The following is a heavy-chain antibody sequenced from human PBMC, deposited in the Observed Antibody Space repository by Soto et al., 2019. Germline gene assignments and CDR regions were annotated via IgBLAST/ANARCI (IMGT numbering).Heavy chain of an antibody. V-gene: IGHV3-33*01. Sequence: QVQLVESGGGVVQPGRSLRLSCAASGFTFSSYGMHWVRQAPGKGLEWVAVIWYDGSNKYYADSVKGRFTISRDNSKNTLYLQMNSLRAEDTAVYYCARDLGGSYPGADYWGQGTLVTVSS. CDR2: IWYDGSNK. CDR1: GFTFSSYG. CDR3: ARDLGGSYPGADY. J-gene: IGHJ4*02. D-gene: IGHD1-26*01.